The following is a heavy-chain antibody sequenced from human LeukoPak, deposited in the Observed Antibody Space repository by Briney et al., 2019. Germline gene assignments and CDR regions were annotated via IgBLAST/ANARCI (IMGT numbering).Heavy chain of an antibody. CDR3: ARGFLRWSFDI. D-gene: IGHD4-23*01. Sequence: PSETLSLTCAVYGGSFSGYYWSWIRQPPGKGLEWIGEINHGGSTNHNPSLKSRVTISVDTSKNQFSLKLSSVTAADTAVYYCARGFLRWSFDIWGQGTVVTVSS. J-gene: IGHJ3*02. CDR2: INHGGST. CDR1: GGSFSGYY. V-gene: IGHV4-34*01.